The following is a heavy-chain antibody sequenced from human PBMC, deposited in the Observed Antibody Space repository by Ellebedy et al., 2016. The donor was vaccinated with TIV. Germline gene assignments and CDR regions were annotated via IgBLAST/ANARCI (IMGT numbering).Heavy chain of an antibody. CDR2: LSGSGGST. V-gene: IGHV3-23*01. D-gene: IGHD3-10*01. J-gene: IGHJ4*02. CDR3: AKGDTYYYGSGSFFDY. Sequence: GGSLRLSXAASGFTFSSYAMSWVRQAPGKGLEWVSALSGSGGSTYYADSVKGRFTISRDNSKNTLYLQMNSLRAEDTAVYYCAKGDTYYYGSGSFFDYWGQGTLVTVSS. CDR1: GFTFSSYA.